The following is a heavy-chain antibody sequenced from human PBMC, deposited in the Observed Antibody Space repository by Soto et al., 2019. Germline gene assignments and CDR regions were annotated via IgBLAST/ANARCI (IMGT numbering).Heavy chain of an antibody. J-gene: IGHJ4*02. V-gene: IGHV3-7*01. Sequence: PGGSLRLSCAASGFTFSSYWMSWVRQAPGKGLEWVAIIKQGGGEKDYVDSVKGRFTISRDNAKNSLYLQINSLRAEDTAVYYCARGRGDYWGQGTLVTVSS. CDR1: GFTFSSYW. CDR3: ARGRGDY. CDR2: IKQGGGEK.